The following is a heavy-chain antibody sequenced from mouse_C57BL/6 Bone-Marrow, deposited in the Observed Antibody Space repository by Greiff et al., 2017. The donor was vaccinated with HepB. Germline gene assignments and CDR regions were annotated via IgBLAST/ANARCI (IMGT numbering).Heavy chain of an antibody. J-gene: IGHJ3*01. Sequence: EVKLVESGAELVRPGASVKLSCTASGFNIKDDYMHWVKQRPEQGLEWIGWIDPENGDTEYASKFQGKATITADTSSNTAYLQLSSLTSEDTAVYYCTTGATVVATGAYWGQGTLVTVSA. CDR3: TTGATVVATGAY. CDR1: GFNIKDDY. CDR2: IDPENGDT. D-gene: IGHD1-1*01. V-gene: IGHV14-4*01.